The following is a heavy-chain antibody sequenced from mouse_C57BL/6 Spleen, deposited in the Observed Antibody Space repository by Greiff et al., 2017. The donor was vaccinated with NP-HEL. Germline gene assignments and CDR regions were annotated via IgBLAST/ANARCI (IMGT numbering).Heavy chain of an antibody. CDR1: GYTFTDYY. V-gene: IGHV1-26*01. J-gene: IGHJ3*01. Sequence: VQLQQSGPELVKPGASVKISCKASGYTFTDYYMNWVKQSHGKSLEWIGDINPNNGGTSYNQKFKGKATLTVDKSSSTAYMELRSLTSEDSAVYYCARDYSTPAWFAYWGQGTLVTVSA. CDR3: ARDYSTPAWFAY. CDR2: INPNNGGT. D-gene: IGHD2-5*01.